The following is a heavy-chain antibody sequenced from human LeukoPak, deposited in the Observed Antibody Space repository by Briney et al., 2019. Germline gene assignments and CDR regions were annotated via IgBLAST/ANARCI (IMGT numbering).Heavy chain of an antibody. CDR3: ARDPDAFDI. CDR1: GFTFSSYA. Sequence: GGSLRLSCAASGFTFSSYAMHWVRQAPGKGLEWVAVISYVGSNKYYADSVKGRFTISRDNSKNTLYLQMNSLRAEDTAVYYCARDPDAFDIWGQGTMVTVSS. J-gene: IGHJ3*02. V-gene: IGHV3-30-3*01. CDR2: ISYVGSNK.